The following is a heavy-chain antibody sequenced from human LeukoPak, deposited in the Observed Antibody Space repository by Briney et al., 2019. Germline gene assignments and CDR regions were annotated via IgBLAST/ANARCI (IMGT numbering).Heavy chain of an antibody. CDR3: AKRQRLVKVYYGVDV. V-gene: IGHV3-23*01. Sequence: PGGSLRLSCAGSGFSISSNGMSWVRQAPGKGLEWVSAINESPPRTYYADSVKGRFTISRDDSKNTLYLQMNSLKAEDTAIYYCAKRQRLVKVYYGVDVWGQGTTVTVSS. CDR2: INESPPRT. J-gene: IGHJ6*02. D-gene: IGHD2-8*02. CDR1: GFSISSNG.